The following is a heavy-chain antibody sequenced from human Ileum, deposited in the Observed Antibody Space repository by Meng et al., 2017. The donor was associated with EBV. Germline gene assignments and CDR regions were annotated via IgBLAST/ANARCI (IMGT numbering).Heavy chain of an antibody. CDR3: ARGTGTAFA. CDR1: GCSVTSCSYY. Sequence: QVQLQGSGAGLVKPSETLSLTCTGSGCSVTSCSYYWSWIRQPPGEGLEWIGYIYYTGITNYNPSLKSRVTISVDTSKNQFSLNLTSVTAADTAVYYCARGTGTAFAWGQGTLVTVSS. V-gene: IGHV4-61*01. CDR2: IYYTGIT. J-gene: IGHJ5*02. D-gene: IGHD1-1*01.